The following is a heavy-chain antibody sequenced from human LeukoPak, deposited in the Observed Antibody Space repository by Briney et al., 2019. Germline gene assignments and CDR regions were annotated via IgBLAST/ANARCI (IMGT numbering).Heavy chain of an antibody. CDR1: GGSISSGSYY. J-gene: IGHJ5*02. D-gene: IGHD6-13*01. CDR3: ARHFSSSWAKVLNWFDP. Sequence: SETLSLTCTVSGGSISSGSYYWSWIRQPAGKGLEWIGRIYTSGSTNYNPSLKSRVTISVDTSKNQFSLKLSSVTAADTAVYYCARHFSSSWAKVLNWFDPWGQGTLVTVSS. V-gene: IGHV4-61*02. CDR2: IYTSGST.